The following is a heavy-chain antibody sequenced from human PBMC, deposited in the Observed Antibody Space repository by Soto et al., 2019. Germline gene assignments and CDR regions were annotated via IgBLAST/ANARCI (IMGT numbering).Heavy chain of an antibody. J-gene: IGHJ3*02. CDR2: ISGSGGST. CDR1: GFTFSSYA. Sequence: EVQLLESGGGLVQPGGSLRLSCAASGFTFSSYAMSWVRQAPGKGLEWVSAISGSGGSTFYADSVKGRFTISRDNSKNTLYLQMNSLRAEGTAVYYCAKVPYWKDAFDIWGQGTMVTVSS. CDR3: AKVPYWKDAFDI. V-gene: IGHV3-23*01. D-gene: IGHD1-1*01.